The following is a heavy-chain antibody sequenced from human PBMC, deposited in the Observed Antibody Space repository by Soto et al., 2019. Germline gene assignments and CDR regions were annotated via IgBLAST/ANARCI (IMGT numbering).Heavy chain of an antibody. V-gene: IGHV1-2*02. CDR1: GYTFTGYY. CDR3: ARGRGRRVGCSGGSCYSY. Sequence: QVQLVQSGAEVKKPGASVKVSCKASGYTFTGYYMHWVRQAPGQGLEWMGWINPNSGGTNYAQKFQGRVTMTRDTSISTAYMELSRLRSDDTAVYYCARGRGRRVGCSGGSCYSYWGQGTLVTVSS. J-gene: IGHJ4*02. D-gene: IGHD2-15*01. CDR2: INPNSGGT.